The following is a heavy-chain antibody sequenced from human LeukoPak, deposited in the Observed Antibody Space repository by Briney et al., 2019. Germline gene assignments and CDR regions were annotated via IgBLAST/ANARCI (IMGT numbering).Heavy chain of an antibody. CDR2: ISAGGGST. CDR1: GFTLSSYA. CDR3: ANFIAACDGYTCLPPLDY. D-gene: IGHD2-15*01. Sequence: HPGGSLRLSCAASGFTLSSYAMIWVRQAPGKGLEWVSSISAGGGSTNYADSVKGRFIISRDNSKNTLYLQMNSLRAEDTAVYYCANFIAACDGYTCLPPLDYWGQGSLVAVSS. V-gene: IGHV3-23*01. J-gene: IGHJ4*02.